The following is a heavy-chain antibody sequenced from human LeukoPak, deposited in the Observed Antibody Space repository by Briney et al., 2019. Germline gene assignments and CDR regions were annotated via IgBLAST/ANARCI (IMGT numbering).Heavy chain of an antibody. J-gene: IGHJ4*02. CDR3: VRHGLGSSWFGFDY. CDR2: IYPGDSDP. CDR1: GYTFTTYW. D-gene: IGHD6-13*01. V-gene: IGHV5-51*01. Sequence: GESLKISCKGPGYTFTTYWIGWVRQMPGKGLEWMGIIYPGDSDPRYSPSFQGQVTISADTSICTAYLQWSSLKASDSAMYYCVRHGLGSSWFGFDYWGQGTLVTVSS.